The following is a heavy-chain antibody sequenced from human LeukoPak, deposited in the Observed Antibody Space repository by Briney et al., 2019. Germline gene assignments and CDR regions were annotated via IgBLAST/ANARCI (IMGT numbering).Heavy chain of an antibody. J-gene: IGHJ4*02. CDR3: VAYDPLDY. Sequence: GGSLTLSCAASGFRFSSNAMSWVRQAPGKGLEWVSGISGSGGSTNYADSVKGRFTISRDTSKSTLYPQMNRLRGEDTAIYYCVAYDPLDYWGQGTLVTVSS. V-gene: IGHV3-23*01. CDR2: ISGSGGST. D-gene: IGHD3-16*01. CDR1: GFRFSSNA.